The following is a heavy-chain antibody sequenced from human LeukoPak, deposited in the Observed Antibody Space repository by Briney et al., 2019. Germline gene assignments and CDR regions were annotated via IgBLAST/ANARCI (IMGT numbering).Heavy chain of an antibody. J-gene: IGHJ6*02. CDR2: ISAYNGNT. D-gene: IGHD3-10*01. Sequence: ASVTVSCKASGYTFTSYAMNWVRQAPGQGLEWMGWISAYNGNTNYAQKLQGRVTMTTDTSTSTAYMELRSLRSDDTAMYYCARVGFGESLNYYGMDVWGQGTTVTVSS. CDR1: GYTFTSYA. CDR3: ARVGFGESLNYYGMDV. V-gene: IGHV1-18*01.